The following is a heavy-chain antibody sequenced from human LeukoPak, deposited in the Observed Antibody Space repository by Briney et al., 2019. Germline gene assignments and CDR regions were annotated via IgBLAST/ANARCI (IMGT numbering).Heavy chain of an antibody. CDR3: ARENVGATIFPDY. J-gene: IGHJ4*02. V-gene: IGHV3-74*01. CDR2: INSDGSST. CDR1: GFTFDDYG. Sequence: PGGSLRLSCAASGFTFDDYGMSWVRQAPGKGLVWVSRINSDGSSTSYADSVKGRFTISRDNAKNTLYLQMNSLRAEDTAVYYCARENVGATIFPDYWGQGTLVTVSS. D-gene: IGHD1-26*01.